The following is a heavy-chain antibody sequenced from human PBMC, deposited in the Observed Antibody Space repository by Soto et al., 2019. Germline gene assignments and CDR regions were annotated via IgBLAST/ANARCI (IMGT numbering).Heavy chain of an antibody. CDR3: ARIIPRNYYFDY. CDR2: IDWDDDK. V-gene: IGHV2-70*11. D-gene: IGHD2-2*02. CDR1: GFSLSTTGMC. J-gene: IGHJ4*02. Sequence: SGPTLVNPTQTLTLTCTFSGFSLSTTGMCVSWIRQPPGKALEWLARIDWDDDKYYSTSLKTRLTISKDTSKNQVVLTMTNMDPVDTATYYCARIIPRNYYFDYWGQGTLVTVSS.